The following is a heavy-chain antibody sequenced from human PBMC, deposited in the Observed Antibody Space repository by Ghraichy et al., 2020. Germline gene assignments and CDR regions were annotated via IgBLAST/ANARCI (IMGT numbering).Heavy chain of an antibody. Sequence: SETLSLTCAVSGGSISSNNWWAWVRQSPEKGLEWIGEIHQSGTTYYNPSLESRVIISGDMSWNQFSLIVRSVTAADTAVYYCPTGRYQLDGDWGQGTLVTVSS. D-gene: IGHD1-1*01. V-gene: IGHV4-4*02. CDR3: PTGRYQLDGD. J-gene: IGHJ4*02. CDR1: GGSISSNNW. CDR2: IHQSGTT.